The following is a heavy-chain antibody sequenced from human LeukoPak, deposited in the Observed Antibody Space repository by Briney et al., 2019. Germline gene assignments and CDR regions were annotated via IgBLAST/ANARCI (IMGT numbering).Heavy chain of an antibody. Sequence: PGRSLGLSCTASGFTFGDYAMSWFRQAPGKGLEWVGFIRSKAYGGTTEYAASVKGRFTISRDDSKSIAYLQMNSLKTEDTAVYYCTRTMVVTPTSEFDYWGQGTLVTVSS. CDR2: IRSKAYGGTT. D-gene: IGHD2-21*02. CDR1: GFTFGDYA. V-gene: IGHV3-49*03. J-gene: IGHJ4*02. CDR3: TRTMVVTPTSEFDY.